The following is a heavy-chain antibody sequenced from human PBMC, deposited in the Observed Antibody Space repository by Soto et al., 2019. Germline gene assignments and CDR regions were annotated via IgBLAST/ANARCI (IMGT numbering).Heavy chain of an antibody. CDR1: GFTFSSYA. Sequence: GGSLRLSCAASGFTFSSYAMSWVRQAPGKGLEWVSAISGSGGSTYYADSVKGRFTISRDNSKNTLYLQMNSLRAEDTAVYYCAKDRGYYGDYEGYYFDYWGQGTLVTVSS. D-gene: IGHD4-17*01. J-gene: IGHJ4*02. CDR2: ISGSGGST. CDR3: AKDRGYYGDYEGYYFDY. V-gene: IGHV3-23*01.